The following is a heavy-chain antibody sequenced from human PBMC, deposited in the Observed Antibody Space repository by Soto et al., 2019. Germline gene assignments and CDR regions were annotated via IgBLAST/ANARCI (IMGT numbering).Heavy chain of an antibody. CDR3: ARELGPYYDILTGYYTNYFDY. CDR2: ISSSSSYI. V-gene: IGHV3-21*01. J-gene: IGHJ4*02. D-gene: IGHD3-9*01. CDR1: GFTFSSYS. Sequence: LRLSFAASGFTFSSYSMNWVRQAPGKGLEWVSSISSSSSYIYYADSVKGRFTISRDNAKNSLYLQMNSLRAEDTAVYYCARELGPYYDILTGYYTNYFDYWGQGTLVTVSS.